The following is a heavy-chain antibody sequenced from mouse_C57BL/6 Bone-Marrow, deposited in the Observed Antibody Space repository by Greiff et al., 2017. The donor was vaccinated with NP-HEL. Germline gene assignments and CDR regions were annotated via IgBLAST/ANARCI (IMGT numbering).Heavy chain of an antibody. J-gene: IGHJ4*01. CDR2: INYDGSST. CDR1: GFTFSDYY. D-gene: IGHD2-4*01. V-gene: IGHV5-16*01. CDR3: AREGGLRLRTYAMDY. Sequence: EVQLVESEGGLVQPGSSMKLSCTTSGFTFSDYYMAWVRQVPEKGLDWVANINYDGSSTSYLDSLKGRSIISRDNAKNILYLQMSSLKSEDTATYYCAREGGLRLRTYAMDYWGQGTSVTVSS.